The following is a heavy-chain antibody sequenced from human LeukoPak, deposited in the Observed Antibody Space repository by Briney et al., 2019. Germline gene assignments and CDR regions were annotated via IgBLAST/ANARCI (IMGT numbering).Heavy chain of an antibody. J-gene: IGHJ4*02. D-gene: IGHD7-27*01. CDR2: IDWDGDK. V-gene: IGHV2-70*11. CDR3: ARIRTGTYFDY. CDR1: GFSLSTTGMC. Sequence: RESGPTLVKPTQTLTLTCTFSGFSLSTTGMCVSWIRQPLGIAVEWLARIDWDGDKYYSTSLKTRLTISKDTSKNQVVLTMTNMDPVDTATYYCARIRTGTYFDYWGQGTLVTVSS.